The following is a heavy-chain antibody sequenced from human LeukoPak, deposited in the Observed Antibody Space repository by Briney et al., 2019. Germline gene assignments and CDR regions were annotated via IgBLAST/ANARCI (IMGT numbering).Heavy chain of an antibody. CDR2: ISSTSSYI. CDR1: GFTFSSFS. J-gene: IGHJ4*02. V-gene: IGHV3-21*01. D-gene: IGHD3-22*01. Sequence: AGGSLRFSCAASGFTFSSFSRTWVRQAPGKGLEWVSSISSTSSYIYYADSVKGRFTISRDNAQKSLYLQMNSLRAVDTAVYYCARVGNSSGWYFDYWVQGTLVTVSS. CDR3: ARVGNSSGWYFDY.